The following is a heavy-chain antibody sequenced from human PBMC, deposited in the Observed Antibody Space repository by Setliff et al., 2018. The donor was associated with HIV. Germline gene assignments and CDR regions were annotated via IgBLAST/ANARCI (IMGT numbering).Heavy chain of an antibody. V-gene: IGHV1-2*02. J-gene: IGHJ4*02. D-gene: IGHD2-15*01. CDR2: INPNTDGT. CDR3: ARGGWGLYCSGDSCYSGEMDY. CDR1: GYTFTGYF. Sequence: GASVKVSCKASGYTFTGYFIHWVRQAPGQGLEWMGWINPNTDGTNYAQKFQGRVTMARDTSINTAYMELSRLRSDDTAVYYCARGGWGLYCSGDSCYSGEMDYWGQGTLVTVSS.